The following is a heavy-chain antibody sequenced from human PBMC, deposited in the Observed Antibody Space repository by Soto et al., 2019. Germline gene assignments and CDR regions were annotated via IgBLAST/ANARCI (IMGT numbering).Heavy chain of an antibody. J-gene: IGHJ4*02. Sequence: SETLSLTCTVSGGSISSGGYYWSWIRQHPGKGLEWIGYIYYSGSTYYNPSLKSRVTISVDTSKNQFSLKLSSVTAADTAVYYCARGVEEGVYYYDSSGYYYFDYWGQGTLVTVSS. CDR1: GGSISSGGYY. V-gene: IGHV4-31*03. CDR2: IYYSGST. D-gene: IGHD3-22*01. CDR3: ARGVEEGVYYYDSSGYYYFDY.